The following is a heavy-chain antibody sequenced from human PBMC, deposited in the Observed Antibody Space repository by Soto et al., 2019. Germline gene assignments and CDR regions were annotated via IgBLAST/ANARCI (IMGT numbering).Heavy chain of an antibody. J-gene: IGHJ6*02. V-gene: IGHV4-39*01. Sequence: SETLSLTCTVSGGSISSSSDYWGWIRQPPGKGLEWIGSIYYSGSTYYNPSLKSRVTISVDTSKNQFSLKLSSVTAADTAVYYCARVKTGLLTTPYYYYGMDVWGQGTTVTVSS. CDR3: ARVKTGLLTTPYYYYGMDV. CDR2: IYYSGST. D-gene: IGHD3-9*01. CDR1: GGSISSSSDY.